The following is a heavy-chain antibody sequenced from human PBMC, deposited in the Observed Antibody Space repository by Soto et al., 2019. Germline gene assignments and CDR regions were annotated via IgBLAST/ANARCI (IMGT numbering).Heavy chain of an antibody. D-gene: IGHD2-15*01. V-gene: IGHV3-30*18. CDR1: GFTFRSYG. CDR2: ISNDGTNK. CDR3: GKDTLDCSGGDCPLYYYYGMDV. J-gene: IGHJ6*02. Sequence: GGTLRLSCAASGFTFRSYGMHWVRQAPGKGLEWLAVISNDGTNKYLADSVKGRLTLSRDNSRNTLSLEINNLRPEDTAVYYCGKDTLDCSGGDCPLYYYYGMDVWGQGTTVTVSS.